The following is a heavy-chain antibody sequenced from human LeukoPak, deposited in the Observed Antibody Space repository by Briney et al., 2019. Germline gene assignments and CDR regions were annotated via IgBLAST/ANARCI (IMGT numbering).Heavy chain of an antibody. CDR2: ISYSGIT. CDR1: GGSISSYY. CDR3: ARGLYPDDAFDI. V-gene: IGHV4-59*08. J-gene: IGHJ3*02. Sequence: SETLSLTCTVSGGSISSYYWSWIRQPPGKGLEWIGYISYSGITNYNPSLKSRVTISLDTSKNHFSLKMRPVTAADTAVYYCARGLYPDDAFDIWGQGTMVTVSS. D-gene: IGHD3-16*02.